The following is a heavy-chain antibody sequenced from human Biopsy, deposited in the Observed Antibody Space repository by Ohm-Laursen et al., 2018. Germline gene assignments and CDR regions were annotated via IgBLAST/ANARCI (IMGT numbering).Heavy chain of an antibody. CDR1: GGFISTYY. V-gene: IGHV4-4*07. Sequence: SQTLSLTCTVSGGFISTYYWNWIRQPAGKALEWIGRIYNTGSTNYNPSLQSRVTMSVDTSKNQFSLKMSSVTAADTVVYYCARRLPLRGFAFDVWGQGTVVTVS. CDR2: IYNTGST. CDR3: ARRLPLRGFAFDV. J-gene: IGHJ3*01. D-gene: IGHD3-10*01.